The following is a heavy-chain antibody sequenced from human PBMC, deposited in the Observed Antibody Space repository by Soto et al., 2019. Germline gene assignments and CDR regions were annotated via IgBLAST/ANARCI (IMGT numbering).Heavy chain of an antibody. CDR3: ARGRRGYYDSSGYFY. CDR2: INHSGST. D-gene: IGHD3-22*01. Sequence: SETLSLTCSVYVGSFSGYYWSWSRQPPGKGLEWIGEINHSGSTNYNPSLKSRVTISVDTSKNQFSLKLSSVTAADTAVYYCARGRRGYYDSSGYFYWGQGTLVTVSS. CDR1: VGSFSGYY. J-gene: IGHJ4*02. V-gene: IGHV4-34*01.